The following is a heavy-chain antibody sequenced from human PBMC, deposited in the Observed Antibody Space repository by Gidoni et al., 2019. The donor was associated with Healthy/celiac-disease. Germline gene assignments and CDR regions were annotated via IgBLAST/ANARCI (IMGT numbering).Heavy chain of an antibody. J-gene: IGHJ6*02. D-gene: IGHD6-19*01. CDR2: ISSSSSYI. Sequence: EVQLVESGGGLVKPGGSLRLSCAASGFTFSSYSMNWVRQAPGKGLEWVSSISSSSSYIYYADSVKGRFTISRDNAKNSLYLQMNSLRAEDTAVYYCARDRSIAVAQPPGDGMDVWGQGTTVTVSS. CDR3: ARDRSIAVAQPPGDGMDV. V-gene: IGHV3-21*01. CDR1: GFTFSSYS.